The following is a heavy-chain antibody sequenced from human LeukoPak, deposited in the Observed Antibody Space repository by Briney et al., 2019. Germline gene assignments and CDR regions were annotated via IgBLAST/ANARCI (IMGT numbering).Heavy chain of an antibody. CDR3: AKVESVDFWSNYYTA. J-gene: IGHJ4*02. CDR1: EFTFSSYA. CDR2: ISGSGGST. Sequence: PGGSLRLSCAASEFTFSSYAMNWVRQAPGKGLEWVSAISGSGGSTYYADSVKGRFTTSRDNSKNTLYLQMNGLRAEDTAVYYCAKVESVDFWSNYYTAWGQGTLVTVSS. D-gene: IGHD3-3*01. V-gene: IGHV3-23*01.